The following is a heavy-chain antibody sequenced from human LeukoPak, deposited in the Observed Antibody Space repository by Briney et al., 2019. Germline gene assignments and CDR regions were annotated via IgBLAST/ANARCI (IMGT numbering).Heavy chain of an antibody. CDR1: GFTFSTYW. V-gene: IGHV3-74*01. J-gene: IGHJ5*02. CDR3: ARGASTDTGWFDP. CDR2: INSDGSST. Sequence: GGSLRLSCAASGFTFSTYWMHWVRQAPGKGLVWVSRINSDGSSTTYADSVKGRFTISRDNAKNTLFLRMNSLRVEDTAGYYCARGASTDTGWFDPWGQGTLVTVSS. D-gene: IGHD2-2*01.